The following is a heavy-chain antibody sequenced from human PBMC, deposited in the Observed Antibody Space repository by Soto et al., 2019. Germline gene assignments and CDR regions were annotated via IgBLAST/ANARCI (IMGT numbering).Heavy chain of an antibody. CDR1: GGYIISRRYS. V-gene: IGHV4-39*01. J-gene: IGHJ6*02. CDR2: FHYSGRT. Sequence: SEPLSLTCSVSGGYIISRRYSWGLIRQPPGKGMEWIGTFHYSGRTYYSPSLESRVTISVDTSKNQFSLKVSSVTAADTAVFYCARLAGYCSGTSCYGYYGMDVWGQGTTVTVSS. D-gene: IGHD2-2*01. CDR3: ARLAGYCSGTSCYGYYGMDV.